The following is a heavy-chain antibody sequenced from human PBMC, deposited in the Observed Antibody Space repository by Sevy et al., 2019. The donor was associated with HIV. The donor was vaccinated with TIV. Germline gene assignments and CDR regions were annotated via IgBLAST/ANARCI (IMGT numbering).Heavy chain of an antibody. CDR3: ARDPGYCSSTSCPRYWFDP. Sequence: GGSLRLSCAASGFTFSSYSMNWVRQAPGKGLEWVSYISSSSSTIYYADSVKGRFTISRDNAKNSLYLQMNSLRAEDTAVYYCARDPGYCSSTSCPRYWFDPWGQRTLVTVSS. CDR1: GFTFSSYS. J-gene: IGHJ5*02. D-gene: IGHD2-2*01. CDR2: ISSSSSTI. V-gene: IGHV3-48*01.